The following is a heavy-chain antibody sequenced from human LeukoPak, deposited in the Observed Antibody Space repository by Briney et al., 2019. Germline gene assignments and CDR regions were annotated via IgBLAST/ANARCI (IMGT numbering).Heavy chain of an antibody. V-gene: IGHV4-34*01. CDR2: INHSGST. Sequence: SETLSLTCAVYGGSFSGYYWSWIRQPPGKGLEWIGEINHSGSTNYNPSLKSRVTISVDTSKNQFSLELSSVTAADTAVYYCASGYSAVWYWGQGTLVTVSS. J-gene: IGHJ4*02. D-gene: IGHD3-16*01. CDR1: GGSFSGYY. CDR3: ASGYSAVWY.